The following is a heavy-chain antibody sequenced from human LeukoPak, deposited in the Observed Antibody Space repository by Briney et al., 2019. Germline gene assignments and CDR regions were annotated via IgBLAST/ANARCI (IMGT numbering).Heavy chain of an antibody. CDR2: ISSSGTYI. V-gene: IGHV3-21*01. Sequence: GGSLRLSCAVSGFTFSSYRMNWVREAPGKRLEWVSSISSSGTYIYYADSVKGRFTISRDNAKNSLYLQMNSLRAEDTAVYYCARGSTGIATIRNDYWGQGTLVTVSS. J-gene: IGHJ4*02. CDR1: GFTFSSYR. CDR3: ARGSTGIATIRNDY. D-gene: IGHD6-13*01.